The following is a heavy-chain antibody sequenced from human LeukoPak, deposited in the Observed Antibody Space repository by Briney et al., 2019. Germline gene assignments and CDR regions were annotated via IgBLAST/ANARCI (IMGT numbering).Heavy chain of an antibody. J-gene: IGHJ4*02. V-gene: IGHV3-48*01. CDR1: GFTFSSYS. Sequence: QSGGCLRLSCAASGFTFSSYSMNWVRQAPGKGLEWVSYISSSSSYTNYADSVKGRFTISRDNSKNTLYGQMNSLRAEDTAVYYCARDGRYYGSGSYPIFEPYFDYWGQGTLVTVSS. CDR3: ARDGRYYGSGSYPIFEPYFDY. CDR2: ISSSSSYT. D-gene: IGHD3-10*01.